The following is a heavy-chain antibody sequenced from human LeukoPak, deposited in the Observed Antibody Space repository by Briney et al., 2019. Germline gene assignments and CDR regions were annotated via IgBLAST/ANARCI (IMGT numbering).Heavy chain of an antibody. CDR3: ARDGGCSSTSCHLFDY. D-gene: IGHD2-2*01. CDR1: GGTFSSYT. V-gene: IGHV1-69*04. CDR2: IIPILGIA. Sequence: GSSVKVSCKASGGTFSSYTISWVRQAPGQGLEWMGRIIPILGIANYAQKFQGRVTITADKSTSTAYMELSSLRSEDTAVYYCARDGGCSSTSCHLFDYWGQGTLVTVSS. J-gene: IGHJ4*02.